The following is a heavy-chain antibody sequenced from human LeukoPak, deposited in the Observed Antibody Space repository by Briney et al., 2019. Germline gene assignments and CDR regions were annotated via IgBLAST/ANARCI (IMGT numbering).Heavy chain of an antibody. CDR2: ISSSGSTI. J-gene: IGHJ4*02. CDR1: GFTFSSYA. V-gene: IGHV3-48*04. D-gene: IGHD5-12*01. Sequence: GGSLRLSCAASGFTFSSYAMHWVRQAPGKGLEWVSYISSSGSTIYYADSVKGRFTISRDNAKNSLYLQMNSLRAEDTAVYYCARGYSGYAFDYWGQGTLVTVSS. CDR3: ARGYSGYAFDY.